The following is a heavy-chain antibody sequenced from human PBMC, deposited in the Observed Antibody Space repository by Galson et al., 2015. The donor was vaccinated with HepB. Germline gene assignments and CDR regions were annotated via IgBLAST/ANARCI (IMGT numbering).Heavy chain of an antibody. CDR3: TKEGGGYYADY. J-gene: IGHJ4*02. V-gene: IGHV3-7*03. CDR1: GFTFSNSW. D-gene: IGHD2-2*01. Sequence: SLRLSCAASGFTFSNSWMSWVRQAPGKGLEWVANIKEDGSETYYVDSVKGRFTISRDNTKNSLYLQMNSLRVEDMAVYYCTKEGGGYYADYWGQGTLVTVSS. CDR2: IKEDGSET.